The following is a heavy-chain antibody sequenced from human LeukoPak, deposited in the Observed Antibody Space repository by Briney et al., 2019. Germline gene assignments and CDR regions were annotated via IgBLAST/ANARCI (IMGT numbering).Heavy chain of an antibody. Sequence: GGSLRLSSAASGFTVSSNYMSWVRQAPGKGLEWVSVIYSGGSTYYADSVKGRFTISRDNSKNTLYLQMNSLRAEDTAVYYCASSPQYWGQGTLVTVSS. J-gene: IGHJ4*02. V-gene: IGHV3-53*01. CDR3: ASSPQY. D-gene: IGHD2/OR15-2a*01. CDR2: IYSGGST. CDR1: GFTVSSNY.